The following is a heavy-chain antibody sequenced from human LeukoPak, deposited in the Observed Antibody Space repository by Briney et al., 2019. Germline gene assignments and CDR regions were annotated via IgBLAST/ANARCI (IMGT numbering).Heavy chain of an antibody. Sequence: SETLSLTCTVSGGSISSYYWSWIRQLAGKGLEGIGRIYTSGSTNYNPSLKSRVTMSVDTSKNQFSLKLSSVTAADTAVYYCARDSHPWDDAFDIWGQGTMATVSS. J-gene: IGHJ3*02. CDR2: IYTSGST. CDR3: ARDSHPWDDAFDI. CDR1: GGSISSYY. D-gene: IGHD1-26*01. V-gene: IGHV4-4*07.